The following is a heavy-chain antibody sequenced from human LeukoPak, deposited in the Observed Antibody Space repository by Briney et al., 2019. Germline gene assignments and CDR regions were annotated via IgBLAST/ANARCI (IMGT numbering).Heavy chain of an antibody. CDR3: ARSGGYCSSTSCYYYYYYMDV. J-gene: IGHJ6*03. D-gene: IGHD2-2*01. V-gene: IGHV4-59*01. Sequence: SETLSLTCTVSGGAISSYYWSWIRQPPGKGLEWIGYIYYSGSTNYNPSLKSRVTISVDTSKNQFSLKLSSVTAADTAVYYCARSGGYCSSTSCYYYYYYMDVWGKGTTVTVSS. CDR1: GGAISSYY. CDR2: IYYSGST.